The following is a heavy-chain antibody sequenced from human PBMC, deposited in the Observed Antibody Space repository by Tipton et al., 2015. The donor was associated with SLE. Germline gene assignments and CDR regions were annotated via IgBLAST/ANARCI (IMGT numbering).Heavy chain of an antibody. Sequence: TLSLTCTVSGGSISSYYWSWIRQPPGKGLEWIGYIYYSGSTNYNPSLKSRVTISVDTSKNQFSLKLSSVTAADTAVYYCARDSPGVVATMALDYWGQGTLVTVSS. J-gene: IGHJ4*02. CDR2: IYYSGST. CDR1: GGSISSYY. D-gene: IGHD5-12*01. CDR3: ARDSPGVVATMALDY. V-gene: IGHV4-59*12.